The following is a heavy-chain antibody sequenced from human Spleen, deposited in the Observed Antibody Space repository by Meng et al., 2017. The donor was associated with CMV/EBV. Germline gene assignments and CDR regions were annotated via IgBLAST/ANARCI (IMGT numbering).Heavy chain of an antibody. J-gene: IGHJ4*02. Sequence: GGSLRLSCAASGFPFSSYWMTWVRQAPGKGLEWVANIKQDGSEKYYVDSVKGRFTISRDNAKNSLYLQMNSLRAEDTAVYYCARGPKYYYDSSGYHPGYYFDYWGQGTLVTVSS. D-gene: IGHD3-22*01. CDR2: IKQDGSEK. CDR3: ARGPKYYYDSSGYHPGYYFDY. V-gene: IGHV3-7*04. CDR1: GFPFSSYW.